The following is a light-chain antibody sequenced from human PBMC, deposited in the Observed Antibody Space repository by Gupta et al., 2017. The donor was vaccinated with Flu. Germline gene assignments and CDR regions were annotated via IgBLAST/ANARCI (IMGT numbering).Light chain of an antibody. CDR3: QQQNSTPFT. J-gene: IGKJ5*01. CDR1: QSGLYSSNNKNY. V-gene: IGKV4-1*01. Sequence: DIVMTQSPDSLAVSLGERATINCKSSQSGLYSSNNKNYLAWYQQKPGQPPKLLIYWASTRESGVPDSFSGRGSGTDFTLTISSRQAEDVAVYYCQQQNSTPFTFGQGTQLDIK. CDR2: WAS.